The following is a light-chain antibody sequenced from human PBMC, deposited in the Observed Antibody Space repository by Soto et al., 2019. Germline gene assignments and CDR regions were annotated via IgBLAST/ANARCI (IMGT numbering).Light chain of an antibody. CDR1: SSDVGDYKY. CDR3: TSYSRSSTYVV. Sequence: QSALTQPVSVSGFPGQSITISCTGTSSDVGDYKYVCWYQQLPGRAPRLMIYEVSNRPSGVSNRFSGSKSGNTASLTISGLQAEDEGDYYCTSYSRSSTYVVFGGGTKLTVL. V-gene: IGLV2-14*01. J-gene: IGLJ2*01. CDR2: EVS.